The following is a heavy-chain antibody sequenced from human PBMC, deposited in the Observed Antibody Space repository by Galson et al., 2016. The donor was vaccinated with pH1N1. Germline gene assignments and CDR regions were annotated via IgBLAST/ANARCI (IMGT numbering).Heavy chain of an antibody. J-gene: IGHJ4*02. V-gene: IGHV4-31*03. CDR3: ASSFVWTPFDS. CDR2: IYYSGNT. CDR1: GASISNADHY. Sequence: TLSLTCTVSGASISNADHYWSWIRQRPGKGLEWIGYIYYSGNTYYNPSLKSRVSISIDTSKSHFSLALSSATAADTAFYYCASSFVWTPFDSWGPGALVTVSS. D-gene: IGHD3-9*01.